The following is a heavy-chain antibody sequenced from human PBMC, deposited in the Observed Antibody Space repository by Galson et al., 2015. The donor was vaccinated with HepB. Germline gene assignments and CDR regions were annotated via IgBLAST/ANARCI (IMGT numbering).Heavy chain of an antibody. V-gene: IGHV2-70*11. D-gene: IGHD6-19*01. CDR3: VGCYRECFDP. Sequence: PALVKPTQTLTLTCSVSGLSLSTSGMCVSWIRQPPGKALEWLARIDWDDEKYYNTSLKTKLTISKDTSKNQVVLTMTNMDPVDTATYYCVGCYRECFDPWGQGTLVTVSS. J-gene: IGHJ5*02. CDR1: GLSLSTSGMC. CDR2: IDWDDEK.